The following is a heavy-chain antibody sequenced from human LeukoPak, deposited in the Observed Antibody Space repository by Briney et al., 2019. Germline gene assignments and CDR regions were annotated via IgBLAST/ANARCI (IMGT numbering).Heavy chain of an antibody. D-gene: IGHD3-3*01. CDR2: ISYDGSNK. V-gene: IGHV3-30-3*01. Sequence: PGRSLRLSCAASEFTFSSYAMHWVRQAPGNGLEWVAVISYDGSNKYYADSVKGRFTISRDNSKNTLYLQMNSLRAEDTAVYYCARESDWNGYSYPDYWGQGTLVTVSS. CDR3: ARESDWNGYSYPDY. J-gene: IGHJ4*02. CDR1: EFTFSSYA.